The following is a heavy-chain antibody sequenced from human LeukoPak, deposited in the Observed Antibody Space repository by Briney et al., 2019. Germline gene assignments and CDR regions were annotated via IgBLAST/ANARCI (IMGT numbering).Heavy chain of an antibody. CDR3: ARDMSSTSLNWFDP. CDR2: MSYRGST. D-gene: IGHD2-2*01. Sequence: PSETLSLTCTVSGGSISSDSWSWIRQPPGRGLEWIGYMSYRGSTNFNPSLRSRVSMSLDTSKNQFSLKLSSVTAADTAVYYCARDMSSTSLNWFDPWGQGTLVTVSS. CDR1: GGSISSDS. J-gene: IGHJ5*02. V-gene: IGHV4-59*12.